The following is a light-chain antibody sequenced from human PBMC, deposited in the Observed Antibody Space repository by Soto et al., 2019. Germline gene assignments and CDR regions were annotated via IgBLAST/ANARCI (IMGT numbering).Light chain of an antibody. Sequence: DIQVTQSHRTLSASVGERVTLTCRASQTISTWMAWYQQKPGKAPKLLVYDASTLQSGVASRFSGSGSGTEFTLIISGLQPDDSATYYCQQYTNTNNPWMFGQGTKVDI. CDR2: DAS. J-gene: IGKJ1*01. V-gene: IGKV1-5*01. CDR3: QQYTNTNNPWM. CDR1: QTISTW.